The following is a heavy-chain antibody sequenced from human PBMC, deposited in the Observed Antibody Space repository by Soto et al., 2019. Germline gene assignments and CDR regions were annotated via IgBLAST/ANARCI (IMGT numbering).Heavy chain of an antibody. Sequence: GGSLRLSCAASGFTFSDYGMSWVRQAPGKGLEWVSTIRGSAGNTYYVDSVKGRFTISRDDSTNTVYLQMNSLRAEDTAVYYCAKPLWFGESVFDPWGQGTLVTVSS. CDR1: GFTFSDYG. CDR2: IRGSAGNT. D-gene: IGHD3-10*01. CDR3: AKPLWFGESVFDP. J-gene: IGHJ5*02. V-gene: IGHV3-23*01.